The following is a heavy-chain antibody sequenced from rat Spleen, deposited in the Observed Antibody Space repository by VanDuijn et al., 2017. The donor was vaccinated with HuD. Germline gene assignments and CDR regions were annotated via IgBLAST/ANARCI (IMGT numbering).Heavy chain of an antibody. J-gene: IGHJ3*01. CDR1: GFTFSNYG. Sequence: EVQLVESRGGLVQPGGSLKVSCAASGFTFSNYGTHWIRQAPTKGLEWVASISPSGGSTYYRDSVKGRFTISRDNAKSTLYLQMDSLRSEDTATYYCVSHGARISRFAYWGQGTLVTVSS. V-gene: IGHV5-19*01. CDR3: VSHGARISRFAY. D-gene: IGHD2-7*01. CDR2: ISPSGGST.